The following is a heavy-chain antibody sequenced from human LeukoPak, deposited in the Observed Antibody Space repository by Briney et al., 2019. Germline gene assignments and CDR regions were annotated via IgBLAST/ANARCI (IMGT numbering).Heavy chain of an antibody. Sequence: PGGSLRLSCAASGFTFSSYAMSWVRQAPGKGLEWVSAISGSGGSTYYADSVKGRFTISRDNSKNMLYLQMNSLRAEDTAVYYCAKDRGRPDAFDIWGQGTMVTVSS. CDR1: GFTFSSYA. V-gene: IGHV3-23*01. J-gene: IGHJ3*02. D-gene: IGHD1-14*01. CDR2: ISGSGGST. CDR3: AKDRGRPDAFDI.